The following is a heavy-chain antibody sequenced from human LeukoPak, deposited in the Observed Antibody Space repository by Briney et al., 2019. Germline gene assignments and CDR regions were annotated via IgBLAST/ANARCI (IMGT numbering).Heavy chain of an antibody. CDR2: IYYSGST. Sequence: SETLSLTCTVSGGSISSYYWSWIRQPPGKGLEWIGYIYYSGSTNYNPSLKSRVTMSVDTSKNQFSLRLTSVAAADTAVYYCARHGHAFDIWGQGTLVTVSS. CDR1: GGSISSYY. J-gene: IGHJ3*02. CDR3: ARHGHAFDI. V-gene: IGHV4-59*08.